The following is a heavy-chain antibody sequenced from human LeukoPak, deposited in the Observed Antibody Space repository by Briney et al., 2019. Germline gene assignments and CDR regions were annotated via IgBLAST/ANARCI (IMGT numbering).Heavy chain of an antibody. J-gene: IGHJ2*01. CDR3: AKDGPSCGGACSQGYFDL. CDR1: GFTFSSYA. D-gene: IGHD2-21*02. Sequence: PGGSLRLSCSASGFTFSSYAMTWVRQAPGKGLEWVSVISGNSDRIFYADTVKSRFTISRDNSRNTLFLQMNSLRAEDTAVYFCAKDGPSCGGACSQGYFDLWGRGTLVTVSS. CDR2: ISGNSDRI. V-gene: IGHV3-23*01.